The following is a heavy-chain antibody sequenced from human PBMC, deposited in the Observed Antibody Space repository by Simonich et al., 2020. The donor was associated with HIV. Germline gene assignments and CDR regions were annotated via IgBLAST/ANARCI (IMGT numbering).Heavy chain of an antibody. D-gene: IGHD6-13*01. CDR2: NSWNSGYI. J-gene: IGHJ3*02. CDR1: GFTFDDYA. V-gene: IGHV3-9*01. Sequence: EVQLMESGGGLVQPGRSLRLSCAASGFTFDDYAMHWVRQGPGKGLGCVSSNSWNSGYIGYADSVKGRFTISRDNAKNSLYLQMNSLRAEDTALYYCAKDLSSSWYTAFDIWGQGTMVTVSS. CDR3: AKDLSSSWYTAFDI.